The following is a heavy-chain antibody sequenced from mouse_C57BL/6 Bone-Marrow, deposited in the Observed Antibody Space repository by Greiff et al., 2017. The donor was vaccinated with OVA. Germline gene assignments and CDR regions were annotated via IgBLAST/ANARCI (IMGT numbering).Heavy chain of an antibody. J-gene: IGHJ4*01. Sequence: VQVVESGPGLVQPSQSLSITCTVSGFSLTSYGVHWVRQSPGTGLEWLGVIWRGGSTDYNAAFMSRLSITKDNSKSQVFFKMNSLQADDTAIYYCAKNRPRDYAMDYWGQGTSVTVSS. CDR1: GFSLTSYG. CDR3: AKNRPRDYAMDY. V-gene: IGHV2-5*01. CDR2: IWRGGST.